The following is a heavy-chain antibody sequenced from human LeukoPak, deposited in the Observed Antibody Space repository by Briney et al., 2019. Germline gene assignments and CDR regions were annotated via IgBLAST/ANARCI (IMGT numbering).Heavy chain of an antibody. V-gene: IGHV3-30*02. CDR2: IRYDGSNK. J-gene: IGHJ6*02. CDR1: GFTFSSYG. D-gene: IGHD4-17*01. Sequence: QPGGSLRLSCAASGFTFSSYGMHWVRQAPGKGLEWVAFIRYDGSNKYYADSVKGRFTISRDNSKNTLYLQMNSLRAEDTAVYYCARVTGDYGDYPYYYGMDVWGQGTTVTVSS. CDR3: ARVTGDYGDYPYYYGMDV.